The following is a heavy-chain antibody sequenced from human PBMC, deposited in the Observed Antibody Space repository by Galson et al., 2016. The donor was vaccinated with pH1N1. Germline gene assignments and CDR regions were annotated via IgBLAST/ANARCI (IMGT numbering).Heavy chain of an antibody. CDR1: EFSFFKYT. CDR2: ISSSGTYR. J-gene: IGHJ6*03. Sequence: SLRLSCAASEFSFFKYTLNWVRQAPGKGLEWVSCISSSGTYRYYADSVKGRFTISRDNAKDSVFLQMNSLGAEDTAVYYYAREVWEKAGTTADGGDYYYMDVWGKGTTVAVSS. V-gene: IGHV3-21*01. CDR3: AREVWEKAGTTADGGDYYYMDV. D-gene: IGHD1-26*01.